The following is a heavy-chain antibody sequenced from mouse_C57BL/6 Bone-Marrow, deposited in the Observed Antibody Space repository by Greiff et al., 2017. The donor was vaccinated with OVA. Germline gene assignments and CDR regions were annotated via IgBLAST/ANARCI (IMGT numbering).Heavy chain of an antibody. V-gene: IGHV1-69*01. J-gene: IGHJ3*01. D-gene: IGHD2-12*01. CDR3: ARGFYYSPFAY. Sequence: VKLQQPGAELVMPGASVKLSCKASGYTFTSYWMRWVKQRPGQGLEWIGEIDPSGSYTNYNEKFKGKTTLTVDKSSSTAYMQLSSLTSEDSAVYYCARGFYYSPFAYWGQGTLVTVSA. CDR1: GYTFTSYW. CDR2: IDPSGSYT.